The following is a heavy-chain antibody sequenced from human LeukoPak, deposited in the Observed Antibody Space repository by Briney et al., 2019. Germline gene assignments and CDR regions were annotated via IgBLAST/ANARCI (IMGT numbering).Heavy chain of an antibody. V-gene: IGHV3-23*01. Sequence: PGGSLRLSCAASGFTFSTYAMSWVRQAPGKGLEWVSAISGGGGSTYYADSVKGRFTISRDNSVDTLYLQMNSLRAEDTAVYYCAKDGDGGSYNVFFDYWGQGALVTVSS. J-gene: IGHJ4*02. CDR3: AKDGDGGSYNVFFDY. CDR2: ISGGGGST. CDR1: GFTFSTYA. D-gene: IGHD1-26*01.